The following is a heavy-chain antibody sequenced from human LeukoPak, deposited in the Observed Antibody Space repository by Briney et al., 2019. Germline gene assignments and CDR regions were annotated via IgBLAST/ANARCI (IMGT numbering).Heavy chain of an antibody. CDR3: ARISQPRRGLRVVGDYFDY. V-gene: IGHV4-4*07. J-gene: IGHJ4*02. D-gene: IGHD5/OR15-5a*01. CDR1: GGSISSYF. CDR2: TYISGST. Sequence: TSETLSLTCTVSGGSISSYFWSWIRQPAGKGLEWIGRTYISGSTNYNPSLRSRVTMSIDTSKKQFSLKLSSATAADTAVYYCARISQPRRGLRVVGDYFDYWGQGTLVTVSS.